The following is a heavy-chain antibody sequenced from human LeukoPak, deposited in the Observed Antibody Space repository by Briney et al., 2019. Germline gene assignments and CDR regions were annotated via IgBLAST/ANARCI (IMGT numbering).Heavy chain of an antibody. J-gene: IGHJ4*02. D-gene: IGHD2-2*01. Sequence: SETLSLTCTVSGGSISSYYWSWIRQPPGKGLEWIGYIYYSGSTNYNPSLTSRVTISVDTSKNQFSLTLSSVTAADTAVYYCARDRFPLGYGGQGTLFTVSP. V-gene: IGHV4-59*01. CDR2: IYYSGST. CDR1: GGSISSYY. CDR3: ARDRFPLGY.